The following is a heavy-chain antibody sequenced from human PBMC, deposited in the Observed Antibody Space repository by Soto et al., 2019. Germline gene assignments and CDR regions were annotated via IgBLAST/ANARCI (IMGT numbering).Heavy chain of an antibody. CDR1: GFTFSSYA. D-gene: IGHD2-2*01. CDR2: ISGSGGST. Sequence: GGSLRLSCAASGFTFSSYAMSWVRQAPGKGLEWVSAISGSGGSTYYADSVKGRFTISRDNSKNTLYLQMNSLRAEDTAVYYCAKRGIVVVPAAIKGFDYWGQGTLVTVSS. J-gene: IGHJ4*02. V-gene: IGHV3-23*01. CDR3: AKRGIVVVPAAIKGFDY.